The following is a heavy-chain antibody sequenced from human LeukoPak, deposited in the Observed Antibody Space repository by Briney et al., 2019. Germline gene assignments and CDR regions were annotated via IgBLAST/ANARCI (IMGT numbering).Heavy chain of an antibody. V-gene: IGHV3-23*01. CDR1: GFTFSSYA. CDR3: AKAVGSSGYFSRAAFDI. D-gene: IGHD3-22*01. CDR2: ISGGGSGT. J-gene: IGHJ3*02. Sequence: PGGSLRLSYAPSGFTFSSYAMSWVRQAPGKGLEWVAVISGGGSGTYYADSVRGRFTISRDNSKNTVYLQMNSLRAEDTAIYYCAKAVGSSGYFSRAAFDIWGQGTMVTAYS.